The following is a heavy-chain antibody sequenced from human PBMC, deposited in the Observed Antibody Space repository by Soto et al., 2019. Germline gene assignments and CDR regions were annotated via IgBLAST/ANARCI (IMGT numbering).Heavy chain of an antibody. CDR1: GFTFSSYS. Sequence: EVQLVESGGGLVQPGGSLRLSCAASGFTFSSYSMNWVRQAPGKGLEWVSYISSSSSTIYYADSVKGRFTISRDNAKNSLYLQMNSLRAEDTAVYYGARDQNLYCSGGSCHFGDAFDIWGQGTMVTVSS. CDR3: ARDQNLYCSGGSCHFGDAFDI. V-gene: IGHV3-48*01. CDR2: ISSSSSTI. J-gene: IGHJ3*02. D-gene: IGHD2-15*01.